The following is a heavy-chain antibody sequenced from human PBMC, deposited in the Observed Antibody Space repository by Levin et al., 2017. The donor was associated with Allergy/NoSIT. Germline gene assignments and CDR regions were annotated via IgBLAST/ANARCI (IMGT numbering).Heavy chain of an antibody. CDR1: GFIFSNYG. Sequence: GGSLRLSCAASGFIFSNYGMHWVRQAPGKGLEWVAVISYDGGTKFYADSVKGRFTISRDNSKNMLYLQMNSLRAEDSAVYYCPKESGTYHVRGGFDYWGQGTLVIVSS. D-gene: IGHD1-26*01. J-gene: IGHJ4*02. CDR2: ISYDGGTK. V-gene: IGHV3-30*18. CDR3: PKESGTYHVRGGFDY.